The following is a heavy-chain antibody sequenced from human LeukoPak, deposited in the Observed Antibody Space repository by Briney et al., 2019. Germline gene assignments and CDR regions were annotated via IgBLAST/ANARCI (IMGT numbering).Heavy chain of an antibody. D-gene: IGHD3-10*01. Sequence: SETLSLTCSVSGGSISSSIYYWGWIRQPPGKGLGWIGSIYYSGSTYYNPSLKSRVTISVDTSKNQFSLKLRSVTAADTAVYYCARRLGGSGSYYWGQGTLVTVSS. CDR3: ARRLGGSGSYY. J-gene: IGHJ4*02. CDR1: GGSISSSIYY. V-gene: IGHV4-39*01. CDR2: IYYSGST.